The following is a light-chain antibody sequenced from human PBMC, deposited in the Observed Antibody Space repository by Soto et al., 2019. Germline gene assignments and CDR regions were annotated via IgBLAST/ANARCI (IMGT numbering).Light chain of an antibody. CDR1: QTISTY. CDR2: AAS. V-gene: IGKV1-39*01. CDR3: QQSSGIPYT. J-gene: IGKJ2*01. Sequence: DIQMTQSPSSLSASVGDRVTITCRASQTISTYLNWYQQNPGKAPKLLIYAASSLQSGVPSRFSGSGSGTDFTLIISSLQPEDFATYYCQQSSGIPYTFGQGTKLEIK.